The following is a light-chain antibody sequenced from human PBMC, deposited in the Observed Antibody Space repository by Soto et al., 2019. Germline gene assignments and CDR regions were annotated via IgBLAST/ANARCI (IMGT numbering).Light chain of an antibody. J-gene: IGLJ2*01. Sequence: QSVLTQPPSASGTPGQRVTMSCSGGSSNIGRNTVSWYQQLPGTAPKVLISGDNQRSSGVPDRFSGSKSGTSASLAISGLQYEDEADYYCAAWDDSLSGPVFGGGTQLTVL. CDR2: GDN. CDR3: AAWDDSLSGPV. CDR1: SSNIGRNT. V-gene: IGLV1-44*01.